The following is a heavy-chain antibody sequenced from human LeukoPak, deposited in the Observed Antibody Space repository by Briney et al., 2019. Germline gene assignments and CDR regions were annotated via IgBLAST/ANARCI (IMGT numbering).Heavy chain of an antibody. J-gene: IGHJ4*02. Sequence: SETLSLTCTVSGGSISNYYWSWIRQPPGKGLEWIGYIYYSGSTNYNASLKSRVTISVDTSKNQFSLKVNSVTAADTAVYYCVRDPPAAAGDYWGQGTLVTVSS. CDR2: IYYSGST. CDR1: GGSISNYY. V-gene: IGHV4-59*12. D-gene: IGHD6-13*01. CDR3: VRDPPAAAGDY.